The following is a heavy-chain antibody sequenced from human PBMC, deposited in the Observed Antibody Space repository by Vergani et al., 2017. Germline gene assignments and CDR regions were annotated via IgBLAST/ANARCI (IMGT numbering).Heavy chain of an antibody. V-gene: IGHV4-34*01. CDR1: GGSFSGYY. Sequence: QVQLQQWGAGLLKPSETLSLTCAVYGGSFSGYYWSWVRQPPGKGLAWIGEINNSGSTNYNPSLKSRVTISVDTSKNQFSLKLSSVTAADTAVYYWARGTLHVADYWGQGTLVTVSS. CDR2: INNSGST. D-gene: IGHD4-11*01. J-gene: IGHJ4*02. CDR3: ARGTLHVADY.